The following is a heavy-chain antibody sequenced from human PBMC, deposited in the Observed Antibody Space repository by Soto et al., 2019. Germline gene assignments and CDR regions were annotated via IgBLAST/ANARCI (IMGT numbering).Heavy chain of an antibody. V-gene: IGHV1-3*01. Sequence: ASVNVSCKPSGYMFTKSSIHWVRQAPGQRLECMGWISGDSGNTKYSPKLQDRVTITRDTSASTAYMELSSLRSEDTALYYCARDGVAAGNINFDYWGQGTLVTVSS. CDR3: ARDGVAAGNINFDY. D-gene: IGHD6-19*01. J-gene: IGHJ4*01. CDR2: ISGDSGNT. CDR1: GYMFTKSS.